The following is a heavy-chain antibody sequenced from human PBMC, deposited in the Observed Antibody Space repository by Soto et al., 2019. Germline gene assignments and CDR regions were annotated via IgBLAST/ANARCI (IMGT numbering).Heavy chain of an antibody. V-gene: IGHV4-4*07. CDR1: GDCFSNYY. CDR2: VYTTGGT. Sequence: SETLSLTCAVSGDCFSNYYWSWIRQSAGRGLEWIGRVYTTGGTNYNPSLKGRVTVSVDMSKNQFSLKLYSVTAADTAVYFCAREAAETVGDGYWCDPWGQGTLVTVSS. CDR3: AREAAETVGDGYWCDP. J-gene: IGHJ5*02. D-gene: IGHD3-10*01.